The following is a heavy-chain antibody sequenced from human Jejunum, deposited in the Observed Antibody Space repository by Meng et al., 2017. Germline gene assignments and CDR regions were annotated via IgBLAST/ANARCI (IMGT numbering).Heavy chain of an antibody. D-gene: IGHD2-2*03. CDR3: ARQMDSEYDEGYFFDY. V-gene: IGHV4-39*01. Sequence: QLQLQESGPGLVKPSETLSLSFTFSGGSLSSGSPYWGWIRQSPGKGLEWIGTAYYSGSSYYNPSLRSRVIILVDTSKNQFSLRLSSVTAADTAVYYCARQMDSEYDEGYFFDYWGQGILVTVSS. J-gene: IGHJ4*02. CDR2: AYYSGSS. CDR1: GGSLSSGSPY.